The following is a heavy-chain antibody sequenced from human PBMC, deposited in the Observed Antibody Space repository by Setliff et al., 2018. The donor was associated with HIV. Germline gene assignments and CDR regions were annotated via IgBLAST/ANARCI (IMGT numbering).Heavy chain of an antibody. Sequence: PSETLSLTCTVSGGSISSYYWSWIRQPPGKGLEWIGNIYSSGSTNYNPSLKSRVTISLDTSKNQFSLRLNSVSATDTAVYYCARLAEDYYDSGTWEVDYWAHGTLVTVSS. V-gene: IGHV4-4*09. J-gene: IGHJ4*01. CDR2: IYSSGST. CDR1: GGSISSYY. CDR3: ARLAEDYYDSGTWEVDY. D-gene: IGHD3-10*01.